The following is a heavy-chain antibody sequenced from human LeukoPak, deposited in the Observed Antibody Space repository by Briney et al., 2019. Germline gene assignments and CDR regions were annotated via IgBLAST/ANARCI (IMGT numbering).Heavy chain of an antibody. D-gene: IGHD1-7*01. CDR1: GGSISSGDYY. CDR2: IYYSGST. J-gene: IGHJ4*02. Sequence: SETLSLTCTVSGGSISSGDYYWSWIRQPPGKGLEWIGYIYYSGSTYYNPSLKSRVTISVDKSKNQFSLKLSSVTAADTAVYYCARSGYNWNSRWFDYWGQGTLVTVSS. V-gene: IGHV4-30-4*01. CDR3: ARSGYNWNSRWFDY.